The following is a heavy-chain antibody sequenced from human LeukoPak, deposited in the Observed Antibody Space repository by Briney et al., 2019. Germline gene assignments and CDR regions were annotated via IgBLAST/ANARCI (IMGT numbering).Heavy chain of an antibody. V-gene: IGHV4-4*02. Sequence: SETLSLTCAVSGGSISSNNCWSWVRQPPGRGLAWLGEIYHSGSTNYNQSLSSRATISVNKSNNQFSMKLTSVTTARTAVYYCARLFDWLLPYYFDYWGQGTLVTVSS. J-gene: IGHJ4*02. CDR2: IYHSGST. CDR3: ARLFDWLLPYYFDY. CDR1: GGSISSNNC. D-gene: IGHD3-9*01.